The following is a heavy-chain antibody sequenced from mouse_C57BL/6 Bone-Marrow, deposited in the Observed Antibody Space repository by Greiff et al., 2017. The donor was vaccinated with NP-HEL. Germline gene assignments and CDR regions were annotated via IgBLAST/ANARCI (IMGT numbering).Heavy chain of an antibody. CDR3: ARRIYDGYYGFAY. CDR2: ISNGGGST. Sequence: EVQRVESGGGLVQPGGSLKPSCAASGFTFSDYYMYWVRQTPEKRLEWVAYISNGGGSTYYPDTVKGRFTISRDNAKNTLYLQMSRLKSEDTAMYYCARRIYDGYYGFAYWGQGTLVTVSA. V-gene: IGHV5-12*01. J-gene: IGHJ3*01. CDR1: GFTFSDYY. D-gene: IGHD2-3*01.